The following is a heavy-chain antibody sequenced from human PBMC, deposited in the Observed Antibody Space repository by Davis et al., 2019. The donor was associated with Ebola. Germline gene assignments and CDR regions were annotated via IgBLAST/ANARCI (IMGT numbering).Heavy chain of an antibody. CDR1: GFTVSSNY. CDR2: ISYDGSNK. J-gene: IGHJ4*02. CDR3: ARAKVVVISY. D-gene: IGHD3-22*01. Sequence: GGSLRLSCAASGFTVSSNYMSWVRQAPGKGLEWVAVISYDGSNKYYADSVKGRFTISRDNSKNTLYLQMNSLRAEDTAVYYCARAKVVVISYWGQGTLVTVSS. V-gene: IGHV3-30-3*01.